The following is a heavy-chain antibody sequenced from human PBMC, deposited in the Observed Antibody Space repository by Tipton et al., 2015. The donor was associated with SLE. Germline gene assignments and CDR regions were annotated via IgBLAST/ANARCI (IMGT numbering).Heavy chain of an antibody. D-gene: IGHD6-13*01. CDR2: ISSSSSTI. V-gene: IGHV3-48*01. J-gene: IGHJ4*02. CDR1: GFTFSSYS. Sequence: GSLRLSCAASGFTFSSYSMNWVRQAPGKGLEWVSYISSSSSTIYYADSVKGRFTISRDNAKNSLYLQMDSLRAEDTAVYYCATFSSSWYGVPFDYWGQGTLVTVSS. CDR3: ATFSSSWYGVPFDY.